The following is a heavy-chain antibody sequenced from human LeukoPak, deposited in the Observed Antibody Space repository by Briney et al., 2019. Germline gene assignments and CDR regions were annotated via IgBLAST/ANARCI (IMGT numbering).Heavy chain of an antibody. CDR1: GGSISSGGYY. D-gene: IGHD2-2*01. Sequence: SETLSLTCTVSGGSISSGGYYWSWIRQHPGKGLEWIGYIYYSGSTYYNPSLKSRVTISVDTSKNQFSLKLSSVTAADTAVYYCARTVVPAASSFWYFDLWGRGTRVTVSS. V-gene: IGHV4-31*03. CDR3: ARTVVPAASSFWYFDL. CDR2: IYYSGST. J-gene: IGHJ2*01.